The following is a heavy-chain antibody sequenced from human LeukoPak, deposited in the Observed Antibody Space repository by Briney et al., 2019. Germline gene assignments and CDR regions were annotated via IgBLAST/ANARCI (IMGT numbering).Heavy chain of an antibody. J-gene: IGHJ4*02. D-gene: IGHD2-8*01. Sequence: GGSLRLSCTTSGFAFSNYAMNWVRQAPGKGPEWVSGISGFNTYYADSVKGRFTVFRDNSKNVLYLQMDRLRAEDTAVYSCAKDVCTSPRCLLYLDSWGQGTLVTVSS. V-gene: IGHV3-23*01. CDR1: GFAFSNYA. CDR3: AKDVCTSPRCLLYLDS. CDR2: ISGFNT.